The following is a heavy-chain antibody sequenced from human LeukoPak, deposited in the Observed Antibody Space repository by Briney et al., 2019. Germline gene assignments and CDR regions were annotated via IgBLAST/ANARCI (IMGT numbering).Heavy chain of an antibody. CDR2: IYTSGST. J-gene: IGHJ5*02. D-gene: IGHD3-9*01. V-gene: IGHV4-4*07. CDR1: GGSISSHY. CDR3: ARDTIYPAWFKYNWFDP. Sequence: SETLSLTCTVSGGSISSHYWSWIRQPAGKGLEWIGRIYTSGSTNYNPSLKSRVTMSVDTSKNQFSLKLSSVTAADTAVYYCARDTIYPAWFKYNWFDPWGQGTLVTVSS.